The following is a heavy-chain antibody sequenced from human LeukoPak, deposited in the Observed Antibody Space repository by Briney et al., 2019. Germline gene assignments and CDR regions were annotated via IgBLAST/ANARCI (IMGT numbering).Heavy chain of an antibody. CDR2: ISYDGSNK. Sequence: QPGRSLRLSCAASGFTFSSYGMHWVRQAPGKGLEWVSVISYDGSNKYYADSVKGRFTISRDNSKNTLYLQMNSLRAEDTAVYYCATGDLPSGVWGQGTMVTVSS. J-gene: IGHJ3*01. D-gene: IGHD1-26*01. V-gene: IGHV3-30*03. CDR3: ATGDLPSGV. CDR1: GFTFSSYG.